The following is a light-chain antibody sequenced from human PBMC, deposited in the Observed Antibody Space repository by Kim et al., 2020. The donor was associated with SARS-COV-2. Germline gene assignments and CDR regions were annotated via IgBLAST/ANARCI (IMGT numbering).Light chain of an antibody. CDR3: YSAADNFVV. CDR1: VLAKKY. J-gene: IGLJ2*01. Sequence: VSPGQTARITCSGDVLAKKYARWFQQKPGQAPVLVIYKDSERPSGIPERFSGSSSGTTVTLTISGAQVEDEADYYCYSAADNFVVFGGGTQLTVL. CDR2: KDS. V-gene: IGLV3-27*01.